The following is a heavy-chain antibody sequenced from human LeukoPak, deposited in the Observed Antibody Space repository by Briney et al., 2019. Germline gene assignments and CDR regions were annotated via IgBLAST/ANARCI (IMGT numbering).Heavy chain of an antibody. J-gene: IGHJ4*02. Sequence: ASVKVSCKASGYTFTGYYMHWVRQAPGQGLEWMGRINPNSGGTNYAQKFQGRVTMTRDTSISTAYMELSRLRSDDTAVYYCARDMYYYDSSGSHDYWGQGTLVTVSS. V-gene: IGHV1-2*06. CDR2: INPNSGGT. D-gene: IGHD3-22*01. CDR1: GYTFTGYY. CDR3: ARDMYYYDSSGSHDY.